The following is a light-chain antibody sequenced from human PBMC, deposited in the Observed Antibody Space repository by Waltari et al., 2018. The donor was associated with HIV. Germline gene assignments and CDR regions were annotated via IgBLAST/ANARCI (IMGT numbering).Light chain of an antibody. Sequence: SYVVTQPPSVSVAPGETATIICGGNKIGGESVHWYQQKPGQAPVLVIYDDSDRPSGLPERLSASNSGNTATLTISRVEAGDEADYYCQVWDIRSDSVVFGGGTKLTVL. J-gene: IGLJ2*01. CDR1: KIGGES. CDR3: QVWDIRSDSVV. CDR2: DDS. V-gene: IGLV3-21*04.